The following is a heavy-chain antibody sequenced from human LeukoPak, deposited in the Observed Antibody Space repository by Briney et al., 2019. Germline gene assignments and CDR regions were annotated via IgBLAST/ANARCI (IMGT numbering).Heavy chain of an antibody. D-gene: IGHD3-22*01. CDR1: GFTFSIYA. Sequence: PGGSLRLSCAASGFTFSIYAMDWVRQAPGKGLEWVALISYDGNNKYYADSVKGRFTISRDNSKNTLYLQMNSLRAEDTAIYYCARSYYDSTGHYLAEYYQHWGQGTLVTVAS. V-gene: IGHV3-30-3*01. CDR2: ISYDGNNK. CDR3: ARSYYDSTGHYLAEYYQH. J-gene: IGHJ1*01.